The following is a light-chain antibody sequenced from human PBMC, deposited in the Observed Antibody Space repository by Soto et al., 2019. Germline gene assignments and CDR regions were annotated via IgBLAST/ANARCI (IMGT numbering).Light chain of an antibody. V-gene: IGKV1-12*01. CDR3: QQANTFPIT. Sequence: DIQMTQSPSSVSASVGDRVTITCRASQDISNWLAWYQQKPGKAPKLLIYTASSLESGVPARFSGSGSGTEFTLTISSLQPEDFATYYCQQANTFPITFCQGTRLEIK. J-gene: IGKJ5*01. CDR2: TAS. CDR1: QDISNW.